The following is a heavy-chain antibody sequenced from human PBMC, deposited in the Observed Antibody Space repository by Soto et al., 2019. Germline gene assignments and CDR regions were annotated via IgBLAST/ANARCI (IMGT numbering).Heavy chain of an antibody. Sequence: GSLRLSCAASGFTFSSYAMHWVRQAPGKGLEWVAVISYDGSNKYYADSVKGRFTISRDNSKNTLYLQMNSLRAEDTAVYYCARGGTDYYYGMDVWGQGTTVTSP. CDR2: ISYDGSNK. CDR3: ARGGTDYYYGMDV. D-gene: IGHD1-26*01. V-gene: IGHV3-30-3*01. CDR1: GFTFSSYA. J-gene: IGHJ6*02.